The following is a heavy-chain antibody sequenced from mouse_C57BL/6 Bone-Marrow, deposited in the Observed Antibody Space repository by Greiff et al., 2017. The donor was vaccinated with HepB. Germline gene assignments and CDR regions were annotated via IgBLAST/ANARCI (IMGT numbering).Heavy chain of an antibody. CDR1: GYSFTSYY. CDR3: ARGELTGSFYYFDY. Sequence: QVQLQQSGPELVKPGASVKISCKASGYSFTSYYIPWVKQRPGQGLEWIGWIYPGSGNTKYNEKFKGKATLTAAPSSSTAYMQLSSLTSEDSAVYYCARGELTGSFYYFDYWGQGTTLTVSS. V-gene: IGHV1-66*01. J-gene: IGHJ2*01. CDR2: IYPGSGNT. D-gene: IGHD4-1*01.